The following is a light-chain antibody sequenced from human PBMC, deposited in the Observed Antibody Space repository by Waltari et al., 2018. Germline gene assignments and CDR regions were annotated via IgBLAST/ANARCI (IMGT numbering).Light chain of an antibody. CDR3: ASWDDSLNGHWV. CDR1: YPNIGCNV. V-gene: IGLV1-44*01. J-gene: IGLJ3*02. CDR2: RSD. Sequence: QSVLTQPPSASGTPGQRVTISCSGSYPNIGCNVVNRYQQLPGKAPKLLIYRSDRRPSGVPVRFSGSKSGSSASLAIDGLHSEDEADYYCASWDDSLNGHWVFGGGTKVTVL.